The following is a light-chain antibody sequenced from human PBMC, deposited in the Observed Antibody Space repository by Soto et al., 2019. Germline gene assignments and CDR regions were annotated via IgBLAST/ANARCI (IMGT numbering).Light chain of an antibody. CDR2: SNN. V-gene: IGLV1-44*01. CDR3: AAWDDSLNGFYV. CDR1: NPNIGSNT. Sequence: QSVLTQPPSASGTPGQRVTISCSVNNPNIGSNTVDWYQQLPGTAPKLLIYSNNQRPSGVPDRFSGSKSGTSASLAISGLQSEDEADYYCAAWDDSLNGFYVFGTGTKVTVL. J-gene: IGLJ1*01.